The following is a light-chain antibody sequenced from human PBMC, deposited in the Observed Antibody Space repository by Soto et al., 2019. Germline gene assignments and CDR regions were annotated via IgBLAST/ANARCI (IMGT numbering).Light chain of an antibody. CDR3: KSYAGSNAYV. V-gene: IGLV2-8*01. CDR2: EVV. Sequence: QSALTQPPSASGSPGQSVTISCTGTKNDVGFYDFVSWYQHHPGKAPRLIIYEVVQRPSGVPDRFSGSKSGNTASLTVPGLQAADEADYFCKSYAGSNAYVFGRGTKVTVL. J-gene: IGLJ1*01. CDR1: KNDVGFYDF.